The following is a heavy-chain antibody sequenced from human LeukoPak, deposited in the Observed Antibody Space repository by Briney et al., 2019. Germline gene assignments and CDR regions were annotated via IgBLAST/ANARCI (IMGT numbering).Heavy chain of an antibody. Sequence: PSETLSLTCTVSNGSISSDTYFWSWIRQPAGKGLEWIGRMSSSGISTYSPSLKSRVTISVDTSKNQFSLKLSSVTAADTAVYYCAREPLYYYDSSGQGGFDYWGQGTLVTVSS. CDR2: MSSSGIS. D-gene: IGHD3-22*01. CDR1: NGSISSDTYF. J-gene: IGHJ4*02. V-gene: IGHV4-61*10. CDR3: AREPLYYYDSSGQGGFDY.